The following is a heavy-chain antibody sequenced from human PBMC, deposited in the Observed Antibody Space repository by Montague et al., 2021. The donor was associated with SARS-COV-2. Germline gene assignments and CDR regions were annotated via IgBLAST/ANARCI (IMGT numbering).Heavy chain of an antibody. CDR2: INGSISRT. CDR1: VFIFSDYN. CDR3: ARGISLFDP. J-gene: IGHJ5*02. V-gene: IGHV3-11*05. Sequence: SLRLSCAASVFIFSDYNMTLIRQTPGKGLEWISYINGSISRTNYSYSVNVRFTISRDNAKNSLFLQINSLIVEDTAVYYFARGISLFDPWGQGTLVTVSS.